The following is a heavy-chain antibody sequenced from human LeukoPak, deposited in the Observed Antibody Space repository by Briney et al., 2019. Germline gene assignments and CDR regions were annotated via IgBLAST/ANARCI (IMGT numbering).Heavy chain of an antibody. Sequence: LTGGSLRLSCEASGFTYTSYWMSWVRQSPRKGLEWVANIRQDGGEEYYLDSVKGRFTISRDNAKNSLYLQMNSLRAEDTAVYYCARDNSYYYDSSGYYEEDYWGQGTLVTVSS. V-gene: IGHV3-7*01. CDR3: ARDNSYYYDSSGYYEEDY. CDR1: GFTYTSYW. J-gene: IGHJ4*02. CDR2: IRQDGGEE. D-gene: IGHD3-22*01.